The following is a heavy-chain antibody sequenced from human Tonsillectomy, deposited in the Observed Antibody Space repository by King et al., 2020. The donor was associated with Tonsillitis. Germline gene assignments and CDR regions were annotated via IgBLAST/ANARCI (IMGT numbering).Heavy chain of an antibody. CDR3: AKDRTTAVVRGYFDY. V-gene: IGHV3-9*01. Sequence: VQLVESGGGLVQPARSLRLSCAASGFTFDDYAMHWVRQAPGKGLEWVSGISWNSGSKVYADSVKGRFTISRDNAKNSLYLQMNSLRAEDTAFYFCAKDRTTAVVRGYFDYWGQGTLVTVSS. J-gene: IGHJ4*02. CDR1: GFTFDDYA. D-gene: IGHD2-2*01. CDR2: ISWNSGSK.